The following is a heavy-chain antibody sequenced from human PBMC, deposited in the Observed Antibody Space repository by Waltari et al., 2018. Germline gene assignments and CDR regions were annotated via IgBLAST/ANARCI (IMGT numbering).Heavy chain of an antibody. CDR1: GSTFTGYY. CDR3: AREGPYCSGGSCYHPFDY. J-gene: IGHJ4*02. Sequence: QVQLVQSGAEVKKPGASVKVSCKASGSTFTGYYIHCVRQAPVPGLEWMGWINPNSGGTNYAQKFQGWVTMTRDTSISTAYMELSRLRSDDTAVYYCAREGPYCSGGSCYHPFDYWGQGTLVTVSS. V-gene: IGHV1-2*04. CDR2: INPNSGGT. D-gene: IGHD2-15*01.